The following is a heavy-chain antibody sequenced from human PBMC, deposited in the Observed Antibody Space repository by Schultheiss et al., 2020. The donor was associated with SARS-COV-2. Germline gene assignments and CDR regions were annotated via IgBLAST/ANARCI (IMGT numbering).Heavy chain of an antibody. CDR3: ARTLSDFWSGYPDY. CDR2: ISSSGSTI. CDR1: GFTFSSYS. D-gene: IGHD3-3*01. V-gene: IGHV3-48*01. Sequence: GGSLRLSCAASGFTFSSYSMNWVRQAPGKGLEWVSSISSSGSTIYYADSVKGRFTISRDNSKNTLYLQMNSLRAEDTAVYYCARTLSDFWSGYPDYWGQGTLVTVS. J-gene: IGHJ4*02.